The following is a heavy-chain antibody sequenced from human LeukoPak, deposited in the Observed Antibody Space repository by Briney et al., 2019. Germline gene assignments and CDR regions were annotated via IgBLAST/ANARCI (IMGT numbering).Heavy chain of an antibody. J-gene: IGHJ4*02. CDR2: IYYSGST. V-gene: IGHV4-59*01. D-gene: IGHD5-12*01. CDR1: GGSISSYY. CDR3: ARSSVAPSHPDY. Sequence: SETLSLICTVSGGSISSYYWSWIRQPPGKGLEWIGYIYYSGSTNYNPSLKSRVTISVDTSKNQFSLKLSSVTAADTAVYYCARSSVAPSHPDYWGQGTLVTVSS.